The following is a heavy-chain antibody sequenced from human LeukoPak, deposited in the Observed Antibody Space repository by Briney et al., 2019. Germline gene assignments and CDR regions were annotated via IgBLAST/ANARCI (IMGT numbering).Heavy chain of an antibody. Sequence: ASVKVSCKASGYTFTSYDINWVRQATGQGLEWMGWMNPNSGNTGYAPKFQGRVTMTRNTSIDTAFMELKSLTFEDTAVYYCTKATMTIAAVPHNPWGQGTLVTVSS. V-gene: IGHV1-8*01. D-gene: IGHD6-13*01. CDR1: GYTFTSYD. CDR3: TKATMTIAAVPHNP. CDR2: MNPNSGNT. J-gene: IGHJ5*02.